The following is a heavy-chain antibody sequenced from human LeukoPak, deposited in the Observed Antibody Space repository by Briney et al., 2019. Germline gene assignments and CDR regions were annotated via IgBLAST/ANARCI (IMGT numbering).Heavy chain of an antibody. J-gene: IGHJ4*02. CDR3: AKDQRFLEWLAGYYFDY. CDR2: ISGSGGST. V-gene: IGHV3-23*01. CDR1: GFTFSSYD. Sequence: GASLRLSCAASGFTFSSYDMNWVRQAPGKGLEWVTAISGSGGSTYYADSVKGRFTISRDNSKNTLYLQMNSLRAEDTAVYYCAKDQRFLEWLAGYYFDYWGQGTLVTVSS. D-gene: IGHD3-3*01.